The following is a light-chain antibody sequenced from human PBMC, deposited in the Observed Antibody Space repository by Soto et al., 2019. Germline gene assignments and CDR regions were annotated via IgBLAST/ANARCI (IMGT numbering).Light chain of an antibody. V-gene: IGKV1-39*01. Sequence: DIQMTQSPSSLSASVVDRVTITCRASQAISSYLNWYQQKPGKAPKLLIYAATTLESGVPSRFSGSGSGTDFALTISSLQPEDFATYYCQQSYSAPHSFGGGTKVDI. CDR2: AAT. CDR1: QAISSY. J-gene: IGKJ4*01. CDR3: QQSYSAPHS.